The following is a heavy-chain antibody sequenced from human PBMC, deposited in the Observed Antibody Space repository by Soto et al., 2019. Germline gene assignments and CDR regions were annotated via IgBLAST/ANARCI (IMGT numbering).Heavy chain of an antibody. Sequence: NPSETLSLTCTVSGGSISSYYWSWIRQPPGKGLEWIGYIYYSGSTNYNPSLKSRVTISVDTSKNQFSLKLSSVTAADTAAYYCAGGGITIFGVVIPYYYYGMDVWGQGTAVTVSS. CDR3: AGGGITIFGVVIPYYYYGMDV. D-gene: IGHD3-3*01. CDR1: GGSISSYY. J-gene: IGHJ6*02. V-gene: IGHV4-59*01. CDR2: IYYSGST.